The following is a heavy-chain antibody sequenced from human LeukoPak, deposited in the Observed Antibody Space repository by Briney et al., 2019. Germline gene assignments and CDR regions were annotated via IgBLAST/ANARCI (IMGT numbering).Heavy chain of an antibody. CDR3: ARTSGSYYRGGNFDY. J-gene: IGHJ4*02. CDR1: GGSISSSSYY. Sequence: SETLSLTCTVSGGSISSSSYYWGWIRQPPGKGLKWIGSIYYSGSTYYNPSLKSRVTISVDTSKNQFSLKLSSVTAADTAVYYCARTSGSYYRGGNFDYWGQGTLVTVSS. D-gene: IGHD1-26*01. CDR2: IYYSGST. V-gene: IGHV4-39*01.